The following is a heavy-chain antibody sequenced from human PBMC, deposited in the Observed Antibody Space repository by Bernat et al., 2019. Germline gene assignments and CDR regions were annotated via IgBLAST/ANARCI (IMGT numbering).Heavy chain of an antibody. Sequence: EVQLLESGGGLVQPGGSLRLSCAASGFTFSSYAMSWVRQAPGKGLEWVSAISGSGGSTYYADSVKGRFTISRDNSKNTLYLQMNSLRAEDTAVYYCAASGYYFWGGYYNGAMFYGLDVWGQGTTVTVSS. CDR1: GFTFSSYA. D-gene: IGHD3-3*01. J-gene: IGHJ6*02. CDR3: AASGYYFWGGYYNGAMFYGLDV. CDR2: ISGSGGST. V-gene: IGHV3-23*01.